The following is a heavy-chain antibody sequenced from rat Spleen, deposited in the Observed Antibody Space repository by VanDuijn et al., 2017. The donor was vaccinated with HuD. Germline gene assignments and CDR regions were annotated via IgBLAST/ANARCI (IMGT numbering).Heavy chain of an antibody. CDR3: ARLGGLRNWFAY. Sequence: EVRLVESGGGLVQPGRSLKLSCAASGFTFSDFDTAWVRQAPTKGLEWVASISTGGDDTYYRDSVKGRFTISRDDEESTLYLQMDSLRSEDTATYFCARLGGLRNWFAYWGQGTLVTVSS. V-gene: IGHV5S23*01. D-gene: IGHD4-3*01. CDR2: ISTGGDDT. CDR1: GFTFSDFD. J-gene: IGHJ3*01.